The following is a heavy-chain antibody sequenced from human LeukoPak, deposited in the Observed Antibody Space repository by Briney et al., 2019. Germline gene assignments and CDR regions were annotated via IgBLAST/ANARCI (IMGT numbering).Heavy chain of an antibody. CDR2: ITGNGDYT. J-gene: IGHJ4*02. CDR1: RFTFSNYA. D-gene: IGHD3-10*01. V-gene: IGHV3-23*01. Sequence: GGSLRLSCAASRFTFSNYAMSWVRQAPGKGLEWVSAITGNGDYTDYADSVKGRFTISRDNAKNSLYLQMNSLRAEDTAVYYCAKDSHGSEIFDYWGQGTLVTVSS. CDR3: AKDSHGSEIFDY.